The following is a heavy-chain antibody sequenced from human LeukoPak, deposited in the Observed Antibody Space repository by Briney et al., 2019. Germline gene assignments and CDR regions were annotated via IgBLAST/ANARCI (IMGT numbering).Heavy chain of an antibody. CDR3: ASATCGYYG. CDR2: IWYDGSNK. CDR1: GLTFSSYG. V-gene: IGHV3-33*01. J-gene: IGHJ4*02. D-gene: IGHD3-22*01. Sequence: PGRSLRLSCAASGLTFSSYGMHWVRQAPGKGLEWVAVIWYDGSNKYYADSVKGRFTISRNHSKNTLYPQTDSLTAEDTAVYHWASATCGYYGWGQGTLVTVSS.